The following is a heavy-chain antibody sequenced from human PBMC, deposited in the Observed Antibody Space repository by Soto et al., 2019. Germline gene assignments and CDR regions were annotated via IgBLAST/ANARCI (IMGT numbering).Heavy chain of an antibody. CDR3: ARSSSREIVFDY. V-gene: IGHV1-69*13. CDR2: IIPIFGTA. CDR1: GGTFSSYA. D-gene: IGHD6-6*01. J-gene: IGHJ4*02. Sequence: GASVKVSCKASGGTFSSYAISWVRQAPGQGLEWMGGIIPIFGTANYAQKFQGRVTITADESTSTAYIELSSLRSEDTAVYYCARSSSREIVFDYWGQGTLVTVSS.